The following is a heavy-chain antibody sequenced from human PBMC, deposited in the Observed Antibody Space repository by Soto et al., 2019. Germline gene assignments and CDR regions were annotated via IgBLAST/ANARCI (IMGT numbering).Heavy chain of an antibody. CDR3: ARGLPTGYCGDTSCIYRVEV. D-gene: IGHD2-15*01. CDR2: MNPNSGNT. J-gene: IGHJ6*02. Sequence: QVQLVQSGAEVKKPGASVKVSCKASGYTFTSYDINWVRQATGQGLEWMGWMNPNSGNTGYAQKFQGRVTMTRNTSISTAYMELSSLRSEDTAVYYCARGLPTGYCGDTSCIYRVEVWGQGTTVTVSS. V-gene: IGHV1-8*01. CDR1: GYTFTSYD.